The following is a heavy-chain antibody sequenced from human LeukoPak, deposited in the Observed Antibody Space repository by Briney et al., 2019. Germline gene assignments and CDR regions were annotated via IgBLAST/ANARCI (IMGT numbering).Heavy chain of an antibody. J-gene: IGHJ4*02. CDR2: IIPIFGTA. CDR3: ARDHGGNSDPFDY. D-gene: IGHD4-23*01. V-gene: IGHV1-69*13. CDR1: GGTFSGYA. Sequence: ASVKVSCKASGGTFSGYAISWVRQAPGQGLEWMGGIIPIFGTANYAQKFQGRVTITADESTSTAYMELSSLRSEDTAVYYCARDHGGNSDPFDYWGQGTLVTVSS.